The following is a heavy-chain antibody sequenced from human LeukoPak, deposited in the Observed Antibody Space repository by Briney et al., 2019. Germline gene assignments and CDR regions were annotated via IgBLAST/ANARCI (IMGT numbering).Heavy chain of an antibody. CDR1: GYTFTSYG. D-gene: IGHD1-26*01. CDR3: AREDDTGRYMGDDAFDI. Sequence: ASVKVSCKASGYTFTSYGINWVRQAPGQGLEWMGWISAYNSNTHYAQKLQGRVTMTTDTSTSTAYMEVRSLRSEDTAVYYCAREDDTGRYMGDDAFDIWGQGTMVTVSS. V-gene: IGHV1-18*01. CDR2: ISAYNSNT. J-gene: IGHJ3*02.